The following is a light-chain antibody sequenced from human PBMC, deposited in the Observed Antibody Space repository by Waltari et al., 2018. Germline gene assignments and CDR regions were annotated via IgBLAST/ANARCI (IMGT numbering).Light chain of an antibody. CDR3: AAWDDSLSGVV. CDR2: RNN. CDR1: SPNIGSNY. Sequence: QSVLTQPPSASGTPGQRVTISRSGSSPNIGSNYVYWYQQLPGTAPKLLIYRNNQRPSGVPDRFSGSKSGTSASLAISGLRSEDEADYYCAAWDDSLSGVVFGGGTKLTVL. V-gene: IGLV1-47*01. J-gene: IGLJ2*01.